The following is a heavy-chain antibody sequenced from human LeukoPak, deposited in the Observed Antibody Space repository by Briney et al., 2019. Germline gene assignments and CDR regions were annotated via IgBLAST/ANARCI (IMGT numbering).Heavy chain of an antibody. J-gene: IGHJ4*02. V-gene: IGHV3-9*01. CDR1: GFTFDDYA. CDR3: AKASSGWYYFDY. CDR2: ISWNSGSI. D-gene: IGHD6-19*01. Sequence: GRSLRLSCAASGFTFDDYAMHWVWQAPGKGLEWVSGISWNSGSIGYADSVKGRFTISRDNAKNSLYLQMNSLRAEDTALYYCAKASSGWYYFDYWGQGTLVTVSS.